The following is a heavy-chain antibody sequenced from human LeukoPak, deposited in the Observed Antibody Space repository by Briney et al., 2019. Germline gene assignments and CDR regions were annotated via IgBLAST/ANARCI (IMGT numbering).Heavy chain of an antibody. D-gene: IGHD4-11*01. V-gene: IGHV3-30*01. CDR2: ISSDGTNK. CDR1: GFTFSIHS. Sequence: GGSLRLSCAASGFTFSIHSMHWVRQAPGKGLEWVAVISSDGTNKYYADSVKGRFTISRDNYQNTLSLQVNSLRAEDTAVYYCARQLYSNQYYFDYWGQGTLVTVSS. J-gene: IGHJ4*02. CDR3: ARQLYSNQYYFDY.